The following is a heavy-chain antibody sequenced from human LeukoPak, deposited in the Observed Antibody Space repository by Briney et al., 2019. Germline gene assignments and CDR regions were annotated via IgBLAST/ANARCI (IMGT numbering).Heavy chain of an antibody. V-gene: IGHV3-48*04. J-gene: IGHJ4*02. CDR3: ARTKSYSSGTFDY. D-gene: IGHD6-19*01. CDR1: GFTFDDYT. Sequence: GGSLRLSCAASGFTFDDYTMHWVRQAPWKGLEWVSYISSSSSTIYYADSVKGRFTISRDNAKNSLYLQMNSLRAEDTAVYYCARTKSYSSGTFDYWGQGTLSPSPQ. CDR2: ISSSSSTI.